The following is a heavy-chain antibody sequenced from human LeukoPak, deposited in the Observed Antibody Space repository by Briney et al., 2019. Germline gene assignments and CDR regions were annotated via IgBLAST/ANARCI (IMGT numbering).Heavy chain of an antibody. Sequence: SQTLTLTCTVSGGSISSAAYYWNWIRQHPGKGLEWIGYIYHSGITNYNPSLKSRVTMSVDTSKNQFSLKLSSVTAADTAVYYCARDRGYSYGVDSLRQGTLVTVSS. CDR1: GGSISSAAYY. V-gene: IGHV4-31*03. CDR3: ARDRGYSYGVDS. D-gene: IGHD5-18*01. J-gene: IGHJ4*02. CDR2: IYHSGIT.